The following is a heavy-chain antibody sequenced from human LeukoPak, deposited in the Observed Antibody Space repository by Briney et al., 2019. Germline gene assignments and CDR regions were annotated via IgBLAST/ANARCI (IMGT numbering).Heavy chain of an antibody. Sequence: SGTLSLTCTVSGGSISSYYWSWIRQPPGKGLEWIGYIYYSGSTNYNPSLKSRVTISVDTSKNQFSLKLSSVIAADTAVYYCARGDYDILTGYYGFDYWGQGTLVTVSS. CDR3: ARGDYDILTGYYGFDY. D-gene: IGHD3-9*01. CDR2: IYYSGST. J-gene: IGHJ4*02. V-gene: IGHV4-59*01. CDR1: GGSISSYY.